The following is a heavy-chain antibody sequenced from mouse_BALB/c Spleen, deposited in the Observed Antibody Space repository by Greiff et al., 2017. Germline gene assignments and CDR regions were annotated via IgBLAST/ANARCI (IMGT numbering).Heavy chain of an antibody. CDR2: ISSGGSYT. D-gene: IGHD2-10*02. CDR3: ARLGYGKGYFDY. V-gene: IGHV5-9-1*01. CDR1: GFTFSSYA. Sequence: EGMLVESGGGLVKPGGSLKLSCAASGFTFSSYAMSWVRQTPEKRLEWVATISSGGSYTYYPDSVKGRFTISRDNAKNTLYLQMSSLRSEDTAMYYCARLGYGKGYFDYWGQGTTLTVSS. J-gene: IGHJ2*01.